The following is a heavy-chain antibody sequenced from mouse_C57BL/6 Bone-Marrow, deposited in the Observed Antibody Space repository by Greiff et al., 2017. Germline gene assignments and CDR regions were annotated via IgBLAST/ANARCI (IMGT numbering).Heavy chain of an antibody. D-gene: IGHD5-5*01. J-gene: IGHJ3*01. CDR2: INPNNGGT. CDR3: ASPSYLLRLAWFAY. Sequence: EVQLQQSGPELVKPGASVKISCKASGYTFTDYYMNWVKQSHGKSLEWIGDINPNNGGTSYNQKFKGKATLTVDKSSSTAYMELRSLTSEDSAVYYCASPSYLLRLAWFAYWGQGTLVTVSA. V-gene: IGHV1-26*01. CDR1: GYTFTDYY.